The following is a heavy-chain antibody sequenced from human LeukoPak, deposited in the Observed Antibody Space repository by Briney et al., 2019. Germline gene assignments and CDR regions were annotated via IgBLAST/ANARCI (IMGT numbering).Heavy chain of an antibody. D-gene: IGHD2-2*01. Sequence: GASVKVSCKASGYTFTGYYMHWVRQAPGQGLEWMGWINPNSGGTNYAQKFQGRVTMTRDTSISTAYMELSRLRSDDTAVYYCARRWVVPAAKDAFGIWGQGTMVTVSS. CDR3: ARRWVVPAAKDAFGI. J-gene: IGHJ3*02. V-gene: IGHV1-2*02. CDR2: INPNSGGT. CDR1: GYTFTGYY.